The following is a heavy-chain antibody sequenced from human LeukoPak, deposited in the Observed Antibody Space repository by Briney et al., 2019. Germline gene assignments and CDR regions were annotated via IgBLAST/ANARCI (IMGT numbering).Heavy chain of an antibody. CDR2: INVNGGAT. Sequence: GGSLRLSCAASGFSFKDYYFSWIRQAPGKGLEWDSFINVNGGATHYAESVKGRFTISRANAMNSLYLEMNSLTAEDTAVYYCARGPRILTLGSYYFDYWGQGSLVTVSS. D-gene: IGHD3-10*01. V-gene: IGHV3-11*01. CDR1: GFSFKDYY. CDR3: ARGPRILTLGSYYFDY. J-gene: IGHJ4*02.